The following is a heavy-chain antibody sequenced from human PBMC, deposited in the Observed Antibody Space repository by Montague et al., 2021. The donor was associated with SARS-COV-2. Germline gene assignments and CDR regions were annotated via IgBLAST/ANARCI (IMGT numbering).Heavy chain of an antibody. D-gene: IGHD3-16*01. J-gene: IGHJ4*02. CDR1: GGSISSYY. CDR3: ARGRWIRFAGVCGWFWSFDA. Sequence: SETLSLTCTVSGGSISSYYLSWIRQPPGKGLEWIAYIYYSGGTNYNPSLKSRVTISVDTSNNQFSLKLSSVTAADTAVYYCARGRWIRFAGVCGWFWSFDAWGQGALVTVSS. V-gene: IGHV4-59*01. CDR2: IYYSGGT.